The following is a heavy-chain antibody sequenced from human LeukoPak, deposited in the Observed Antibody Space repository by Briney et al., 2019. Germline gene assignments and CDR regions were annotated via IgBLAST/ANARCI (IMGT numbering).Heavy chain of an antibody. J-gene: IGHJ4*02. CDR1: GFTLSSYW. CDR3: ARDYPYYDFWSGYGPTAYVDY. D-gene: IGHD3-3*01. V-gene: IGHV3-7*01. CDR2: IKQDGSEK. Sequence: PGGSLRLSCAASGFTLSSYWMSWVRQAPGKGLEWVANIKQDGSEKYYVDSVKGRFTISRDNAKNSLYLQMNSLRAEDTAVYYCARDYPYYDFWSGYGPTAYVDYWGQGTLVTVSS.